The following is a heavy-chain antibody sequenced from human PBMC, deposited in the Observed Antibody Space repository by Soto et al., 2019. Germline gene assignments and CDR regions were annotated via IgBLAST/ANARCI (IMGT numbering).Heavy chain of an antibody. CDR2: ISSSGSTI. J-gene: IGHJ5*02. D-gene: IGHD4-4*01. CDR3: ARVVYRLQTNNWFDP. V-gene: IGHV3-11*01. Sequence: PGGSLRLSCAASGFTFSDYYMSWIRQAPGKGLEWVSYISSSGSTIYYADSVKGRFTISRDNAKNSLYLQMNSLRAEDTAVYYCARVVYRLQTNNWFDPWGQGTLVTVSS. CDR1: GFTFSDYY.